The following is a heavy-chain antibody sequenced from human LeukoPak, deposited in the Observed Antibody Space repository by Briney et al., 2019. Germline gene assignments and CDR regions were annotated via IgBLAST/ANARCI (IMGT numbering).Heavy chain of an antibody. Sequence: SETLSLTCAVYGGSFSGYHWSWIRQNTGKGLEWIGEIDPYGGSNYNPSLKSRVTISVDTSKNQFSLKLNSVTAADTALYYCARHVSGRWFGDDYPYYADVWGQGTTVT. CDR2: IDPYGGS. D-gene: IGHD3-10*01. V-gene: IGHV4-34*01. J-gene: IGHJ6*02. CDR3: ARHVSGRWFGDDYPYYADV. CDR1: GGSFSGYH.